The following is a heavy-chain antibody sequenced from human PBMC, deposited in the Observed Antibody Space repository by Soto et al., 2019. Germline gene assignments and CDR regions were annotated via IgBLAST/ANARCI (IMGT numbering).Heavy chain of an antibody. D-gene: IGHD2-2*01. J-gene: IGHJ4*02. CDR2: INPSGGGT. CDR3: ARSQEVVVVPAAPIDY. Sequence: GAAVNVSCKTSGCTFSNYHINWVRQPPGQGLEWMGRINPSGGGTTYAQKFQGRVTMTRVTSTSTVYMDLSSLRSEDTAVYYCARSQEVVVVPAAPIDYWGQGTLVTVSS. CDR1: GCTFSNYH. V-gene: IGHV1-46*01.